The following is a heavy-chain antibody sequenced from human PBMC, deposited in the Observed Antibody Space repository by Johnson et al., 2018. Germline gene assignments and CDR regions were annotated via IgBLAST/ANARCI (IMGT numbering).Heavy chain of an antibody. J-gene: IGHJ3*02. D-gene: IGHD6-13*01. Sequence: QVQLVESGAEVKKPGSSVKVSCKASGGPFSSYAISWVRQAPGQGLEWMGGIIPLFGTANYAQKFAGRVPLTADESPSTAYMELNILRAEDTAVYYCAREQGYSFAFDIWGQGTMVTVSS. CDR1: GGPFSSYA. CDR3: AREQGYSFAFDI. CDR2: IIPLFGTA. V-gene: IGHV1-69*01.